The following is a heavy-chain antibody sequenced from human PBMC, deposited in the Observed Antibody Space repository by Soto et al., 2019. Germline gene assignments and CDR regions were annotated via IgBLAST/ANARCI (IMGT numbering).Heavy chain of an antibody. CDR3: VRDGTKTLRDWFDP. V-gene: IGHV4-4*07. D-gene: IGHD1-1*01. CDR2: IYATGTT. Sequence: SETLSLTCTASGASISGFYWSWIRKSAGKGLEWIGRIYATGTTDYNPSLKSRVMMSVDTSKKQFSLKLRSVTAADTAVYYCVRDGTKTLRDWFDPWGQGSSVTVSS. J-gene: IGHJ5*02. CDR1: GASISGFY.